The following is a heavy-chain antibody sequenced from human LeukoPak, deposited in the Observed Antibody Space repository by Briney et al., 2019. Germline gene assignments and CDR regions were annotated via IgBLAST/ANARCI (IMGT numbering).Heavy chain of an antibody. J-gene: IGHJ4*02. CDR2: IYFTGNT. D-gene: IGHD3-16*01. CDR3: ASEAHRGGGFDS. Sequence: PSEILSLTCTVSGGSISSDTYFWGWTRQPPGKGLEWIANIYFTGNTYYNPSLKSRATISVDTSKNQFSLTLSSVTAADTAVYYCASEAHRGGGFDSWGQGTLVTVSS. CDR1: GGSISSDTYF. V-gene: IGHV4-39*01.